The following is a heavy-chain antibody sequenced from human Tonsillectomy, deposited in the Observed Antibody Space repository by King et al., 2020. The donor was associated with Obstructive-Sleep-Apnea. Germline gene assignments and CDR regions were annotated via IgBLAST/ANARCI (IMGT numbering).Heavy chain of an antibody. CDR2: INYSGST. Sequence: VQLQESGPGLVKLSETLSLTCAVSGGSISSHYWSWIRQPPGKGLEWIGYINYSGSTNYNPSLKSRVPISLAKSKNQFSLRLRSVTAADTAVYYCARLRSVAGTRTPSFDVWGQGPLVTVSS. CDR1: GGSISSHY. CDR3: ARLRSVAGTRTPSFDV. V-gene: IGHV4-59*08. D-gene: IGHD6-19*01. J-gene: IGHJ3*01.